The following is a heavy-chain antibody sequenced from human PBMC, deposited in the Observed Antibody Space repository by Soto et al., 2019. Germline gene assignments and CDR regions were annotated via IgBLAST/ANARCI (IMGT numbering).Heavy chain of an antibody. Sequence: QVQLQESGPGLVKPSGTLSLTCAVSGGSISSSNWWSWVRQPPGKGLEWIGEIYHSGSTNYNPSLKRRVTISVDKSKNQFSLKLSSVTAADTAVYYCARDLREYSGGWYFDYWGQGTLVTVSS. D-gene: IGHD6-19*01. CDR1: GGSISSSNW. CDR3: ARDLREYSGGWYFDY. J-gene: IGHJ4*02. V-gene: IGHV4-4*02. CDR2: IYHSGST.